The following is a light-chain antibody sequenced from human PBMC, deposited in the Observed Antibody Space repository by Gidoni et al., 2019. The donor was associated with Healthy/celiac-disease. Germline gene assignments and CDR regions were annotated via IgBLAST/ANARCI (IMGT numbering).Light chain of an antibody. CDR3: HQYSNLPRT. J-gene: IGKJ1*01. Sequence: DIQMTQSPPSLSASVGDRVTITCQASQDIRNYLNWYQQKPGKAPKLLIYDVSNLETWVPSRFSGSGSGTDFTFTISSLQPEDIATYYCHQYSNLPRTFGQGTKVEIK. CDR1: QDIRNY. V-gene: IGKV1-33*01. CDR2: DVS.